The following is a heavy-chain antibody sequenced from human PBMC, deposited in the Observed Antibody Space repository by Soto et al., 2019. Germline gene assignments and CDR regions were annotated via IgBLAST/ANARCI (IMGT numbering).Heavy chain of an antibody. Sequence: ASVKVSCKASGYTFTSYGISWVRQAPGQGLEWMGWISAYNGNTNYAQKLQGRVTMTTDTSTSTAYMELRSLRSDDTAVYYCANHPHSGYDGLCWFDPWGQGTLVTVSS. V-gene: IGHV1-18*01. J-gene: IGHJ5*02. D-gene: IGHD5-12*01. CDR2: ISAYNGNT. CDR3: ANHPHSGYDGLCWFDP. CDR1: GYTFTSYG.